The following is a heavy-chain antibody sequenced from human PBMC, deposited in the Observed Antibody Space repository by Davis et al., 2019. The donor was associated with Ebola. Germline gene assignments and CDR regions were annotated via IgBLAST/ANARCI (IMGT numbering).Heavy chain of an antibody. Sequence: GESLKISCAASGFSVSGNHMNWVRQAPGKGLEWVSFITSSSSYIYYADSVKGRFTISRDNAKNSLYLQMSSLKDEDTAVYYCARVGFRCSCDDLWGQGSLVTVSS. D-gene: IGHD4/OR15-4a*01. CDR1: GFSVSGNH. CDR3: ARVGFRCSCDDL. CDR2: ITSSSSYI. V-gene: IGHV3-21*01. J-gene: IGHJ4*02.